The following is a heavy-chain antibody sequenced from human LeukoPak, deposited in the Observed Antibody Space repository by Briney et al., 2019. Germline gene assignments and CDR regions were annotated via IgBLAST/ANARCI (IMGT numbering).Heavy chain of an antibody. D-gene: IGHD3-10*01. J-gene: IGHJ5*02. CDR2: IHYSGST. CDR1: GDSISSYY. CDR3: ARVSPSSGSYLSWFDP. V-gene: IGHV4-59*01. Sequence: SETLSLTCTVSGDSISSYYWSWIRQPPGKALKWIGYIHYSGSTKYNPPLKSRVTISLDTSKKQFSLTLTSVTAGDAAVYYCARVSPSSGSYLSWFDPWGQGILVTVSS.